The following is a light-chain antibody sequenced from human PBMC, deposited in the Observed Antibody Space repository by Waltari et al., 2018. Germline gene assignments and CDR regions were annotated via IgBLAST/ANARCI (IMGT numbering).Light chain of an antibody. Sequence: DIVMTQSPDSLAVSLGERATLNCKSSQSVLYSSNNKNYVAWYQQKPGQPPKLLIYWASTRESGVPDRFSGSGSGTDFTLTISSLQAEDVAVYYCQQYYSTPFFGGGTKVEIK. CDR3: QQYYSTPF. J-gene: IGKJ4*01. CDR2: WAS. V-gene: IGKV4-1*01. CDR1: QSVLYSSNNKNY.